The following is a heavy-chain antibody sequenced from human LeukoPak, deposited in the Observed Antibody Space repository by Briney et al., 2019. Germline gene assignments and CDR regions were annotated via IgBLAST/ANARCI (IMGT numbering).Heavy chain of an antibody. CDR1: GFTFSSYS. CDR3: ARGQDSSSWHYFDY. V-gene: IGHV3-21*01. J-gene: IGHJ4*02. D-gene: IGHD6-13*01. Sequence: GGSLRLSCAATGFTFSSYSMNWVRQAPGKGLEWVSSISSSSSYIYYADSVKGRFTISRDNAKNSLYLQMNSLRAEDTAVYYCARGQDSSSWHYFDYWGQGTLVTVSS. CDR2: ISSSSSYI.